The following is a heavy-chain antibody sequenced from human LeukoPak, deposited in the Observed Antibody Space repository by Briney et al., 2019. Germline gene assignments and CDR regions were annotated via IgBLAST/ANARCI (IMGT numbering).Heavy chain of an antibody. CDR1: GYTFTDNY. CDR3: ARLHTRATFDY. Sequence: ASVKVSCKASGYTFTDNYIYWVRQAPGQGLEWMGWINPNTGGTNYAQKFQGRVTMTSDTSISTAYMKLSRLRSDDTAVYYCARLHTRATFDYWGQGTLVTVSS. V-gene: IGHV1-2*02. CDR2: INPNTGGT. D-gene: IGHD5-24*01. J-gene: IGHJ4*02.